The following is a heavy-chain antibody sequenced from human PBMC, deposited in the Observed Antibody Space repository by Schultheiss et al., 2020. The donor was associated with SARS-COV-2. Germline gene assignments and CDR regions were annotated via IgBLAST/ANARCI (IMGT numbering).Heavy chain of an antibody. CDR2: ISYDESNK. CDR3: AKDKLLHYYDSSGYLDY. V-gene: IGHV3-30*18. CDR1: GFTFSSYG. Sequence: GGSLRLSCAASGFTFSSYGMHWVRQAPGKGLEWVAVISYDESNKYYADSVKGRFTISRDNSKNTLYLQMNSLRAEDTAVYYCAKDKLLHYYDSSGYLDYWGQGALVTVSS. D-gene: IGHD3-22*01. J-gene: IGHJ4*02.